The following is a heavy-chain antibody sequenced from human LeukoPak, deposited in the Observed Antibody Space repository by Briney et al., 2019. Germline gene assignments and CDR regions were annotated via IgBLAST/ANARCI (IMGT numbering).Heavy chain of an antibody. CDR3: ARGGITIFGVVIGTPYYYYMDV. D-gene: IGHD3-3*01. V-gene: IGHV1-69*05. CDR1: GGTFSSYA. Sequence: ASVKVSCKASGGTFSSYAISWVRQAPGQGLEWMGGIIPIFGTANYAQKFQGRVTITTDESTSTAYMELSSLRSEDTAVYYCARGGITIFGVVIGTPYYYYMDVWGKGTTVTVSS. J-gene: IGHJ6*03. CDR2: IIPIFGTA.